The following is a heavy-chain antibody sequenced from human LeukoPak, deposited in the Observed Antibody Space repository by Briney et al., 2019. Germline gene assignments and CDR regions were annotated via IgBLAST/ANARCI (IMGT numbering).Heavy chain of an antibody. Sequence: SQTLSLTCTVSGGSISSGDYYWSWIRQPPGKGLEWIGYIYNNGRTYYNPSLKSRVTISVDTSKNLFSLKVSSVTAADAAVYYFARGRRRSLASFDYWGQGTLVTVSS. D-gene: IGHD6-13*01. V-gene: IGHV4-30-4*01. CDR1: GGSISSGDYY. CDR3: ARGRRRSLASFDY. J-gene: IGHJ4*02. CDR2: IYNNGRT.